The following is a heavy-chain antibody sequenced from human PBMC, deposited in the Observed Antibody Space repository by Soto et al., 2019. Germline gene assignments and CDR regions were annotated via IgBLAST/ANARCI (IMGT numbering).Heavy chain of an antibody. CDR1: GFTFSSYW. J-gene: IGHJ4*02. CDR2: IKQDGSEK. CDR3: ARESPHGAIFGGNFDY. V-gene: IGHV3-7*01. D-gene: IGHD3-3*01. Sequence: GGSLRLSCAASGFTFSSYWMSWVRQAPGKGLEWVANIKQDGSEKYYVDSVKGRFTISRDNAKNSLYLQMNSLRAEDTAVYYCARESPHGAIFGGNFDYWGQGTLVTVSS.